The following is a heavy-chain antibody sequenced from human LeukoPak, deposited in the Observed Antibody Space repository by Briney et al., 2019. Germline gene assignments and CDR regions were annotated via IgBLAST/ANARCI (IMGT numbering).Heavy chain of an antibody. Sequence: GESLKIACKGSGYSFTSYWIAWVRQMPGKGLEWMGIIYPRDSDTRYSPSFQGQVTISADKSISTAYLQWSSLKASDTAMYYCARHTERYSSSPLDYWGQGTLVTVSS. CDR1: GYSFTSYW. D-gene: IGHD6-6*01. CDR2: IYPRDSDT. CDR3: ARHTERYSSSPLDY. J-gene: IGHJ4*02. V-gene: IGHV5-51*01.